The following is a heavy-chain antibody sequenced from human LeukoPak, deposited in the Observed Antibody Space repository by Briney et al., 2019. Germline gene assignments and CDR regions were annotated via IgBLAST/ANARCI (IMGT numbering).Heavy chain of an antibody. CDR2: ISAYNGNT. D-gene: IGHD6-13*01. CDR1: GYTFTSLG. J-gene: IGHJ3*02. V-gene: IGHV1-18*01. Sequence: ASAKASCKASGYTFTSLGISWVRQAPGHRREWMGWISAYNGNTNYAQKLQGRVTMTTDTSTSTAYMELRSLRSDDTAVYYCARPRIAAAGAFDAFDIWGQGTMVTVSS. CDR3: ARPRIAAAGAFDAFDI.